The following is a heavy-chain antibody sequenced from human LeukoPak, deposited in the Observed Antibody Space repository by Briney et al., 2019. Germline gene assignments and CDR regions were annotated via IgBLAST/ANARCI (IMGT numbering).Heavy chain of an antibody. D-gene: IGHD4-17*01. CDR3: AKGGHADYGDYSHLWYFDL. CDR1: GFTFSNYG. Sequence: GGSLRLSCAASGFTFSNYGMHWVRQAPGKGLEWVAFIRNDGSTKYYVDSVKGRFVISRDNSKNTLYLQMNSLRAEDTAVYYCAKGGHADYGDYSHLWYFDLWGRGTLVTVSS. V-gene: IGHV3-30*02. J-gene: IGHJ2*01. CDR2: IRNDGSTK.